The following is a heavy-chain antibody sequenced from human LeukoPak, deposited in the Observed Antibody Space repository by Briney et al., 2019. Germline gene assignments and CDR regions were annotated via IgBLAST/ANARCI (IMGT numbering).Heavy chain of an antibody. Sequence: ASVKASCKASGYTFTGYYMHRVRQAPGQGLEWMGWINPNSGGTNYAQKFQGRVTMTRDTSISTAYMELSRLRSDDTAVYYCARTTYSSGWFDYWGQGTLVTVSS. V-gene: IGHV1-2*02. CDR2: INPNSGGT. CDR3: ARTTYSSGWFDY. CDR1: GYTFTGYY. J-gene: IGHJ5*01. D-gene: IGHD6-19*01.